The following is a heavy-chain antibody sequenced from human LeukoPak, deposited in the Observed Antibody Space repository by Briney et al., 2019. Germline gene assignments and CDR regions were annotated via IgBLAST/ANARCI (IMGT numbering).Heavy chain of an antibody. D-gene: IGHD6-19*01. Sequence: ASVKVSCKASGYTFTTYAMHWVRQAPGQSLEWMGWINAGNGDTKYSQKFQGRVTITMDTSATAAYMELSSLRSEDTAVYYCARGGISGWAYFDYWGQGTLVTVSS. V-gene: IGHV1-3*01. CDR3: ARGGISGWAYFDY. CDR2: INAGNGDT. J-gene: IGHJ4*02. CDR1: GYTFTTYA.